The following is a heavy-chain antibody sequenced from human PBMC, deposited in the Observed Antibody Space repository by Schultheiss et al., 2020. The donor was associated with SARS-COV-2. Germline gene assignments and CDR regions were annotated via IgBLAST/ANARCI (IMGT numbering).Heavy chain of an antibody. J-gene: IGHJ4*02. Sequence: SVKVSCKASGGTFSSYAISWVRQAPGQGLEWMGRIIPILGIANYAQKLQGRVTMTTDTSTSTAYMELRSLKSDDTAVYYCARGGASSYIDDWGQGTLVTVSS. V-gene: IGHV1-69*04. D-gene: IGHD6-13*01. CDR3: ARGGASSYIDD. CDR1: GGTFSSYA. CDR2: IIPILGIA.